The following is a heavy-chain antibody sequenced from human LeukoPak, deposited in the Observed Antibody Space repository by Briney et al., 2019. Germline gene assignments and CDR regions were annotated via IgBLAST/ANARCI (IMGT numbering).Heavy chain of an antibody. J-gene: IGHJ4*02. CDR2: ISSSSSYI. CDR1: GFTFDDYA. V-gene: IGHV3-21*01. Sequence: PGGSLRLSCAASGFTFDDYAMHWVRQAPGKGLEWVSSISSSSSYIYYADSVKGRFTISRDNAKNSLYLQMNSLRAEDTAVYYCARVSGSSWYGTDYWGQGTLVTVSS. CDR3: ARVSGSSWYGTDY. D-gene: IGHD6-13*01.